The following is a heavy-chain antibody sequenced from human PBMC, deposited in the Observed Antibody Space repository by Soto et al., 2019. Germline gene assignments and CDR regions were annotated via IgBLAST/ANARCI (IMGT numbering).Heavy chain of an antibody. J-gene: IGHJ3*02. CDR3: ATGQQVRMADI. D-gene: IGHD6-13*01. V-gene: IGHV3-11*03. CDR1: EFTVSAYY. CDR2: ISDGSRYT. Sequence: QVQLLESGGGLVKPGGSLGLSCAASEFTVSAYYMAWIRQAPGKGLEWISYISDGSRYTNYADSVKGRFTISRDNAKNSLYLQMNSLRAEDTAMYFCATGQQVRMADIWGQGTMVIVSS.